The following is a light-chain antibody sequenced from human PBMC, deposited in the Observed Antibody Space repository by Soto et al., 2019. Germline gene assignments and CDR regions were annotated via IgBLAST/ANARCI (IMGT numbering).Light chain of an antibody. J-gene: IGKJ3*01. CDR3: QQSYSIPLT. CDR2: AAS. V-gene: IGKV1-39*01. CDR1: QIINNY. Sequence: DIQMTQSPSSLSASVGDRVTITCRASQIINNYLNWYQQRPGKAPKPLIYAASSLQSGVPSRFSGCGSGTDFTLTISSLQAEDFATYYCQQSYSIPLTFGPGTKVDIK.